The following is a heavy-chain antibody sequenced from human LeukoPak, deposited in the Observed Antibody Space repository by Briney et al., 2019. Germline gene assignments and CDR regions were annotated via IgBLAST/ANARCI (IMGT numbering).Heavy chain of an antibody. J-gene: IGHJ4*02. D-gene: IGHD3-22*01. Sequence: GASVKVSCKASGYTFTSYGISWVRQAPGQGLEWMGWISAYNGNTNYAQKLQGRVTMTTDTSTSTAYMELRSLRSDDTAVYYCARGYYYDSSGPTNAYLYYFDYWGQGTLVTVSS. CDR1: GYTFTSYG. CDR2: ISAYNGNT. V-gene: IGHV1-18*01. CDR3: ARGYYYDSSGPTNAYLYYFDY.